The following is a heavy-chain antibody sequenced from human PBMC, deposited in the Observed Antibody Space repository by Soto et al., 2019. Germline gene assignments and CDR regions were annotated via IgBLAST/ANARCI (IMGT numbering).Heavy chain of an antibody. Sequence: GGSLRLSCAASGFTVSSNYMSWVRQAPGKGLEWVSVIYSGGSTYYADSVKGRFTISRDNSKNTLYLQMNSLRAEDTAVYYCARDLTVGAGYFDYWGQGTLVTVSS. V-gene: IGHV3-53*01. CDR1: GFTVSSNY. J-gene: IGHJ4*02. CDR2: IYSGGST. CDR3: ARDLTVGAGYFDY. D-gene: IGHD6-19*01.